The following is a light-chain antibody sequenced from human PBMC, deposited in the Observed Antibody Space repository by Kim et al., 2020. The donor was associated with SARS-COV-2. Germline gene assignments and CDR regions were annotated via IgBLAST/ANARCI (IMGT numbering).Light chain of an antibody. V-gene: IGKV4-1*01. CDR3: QQYYSPPYT. CDR1: QSIFYNSGNRHF. Sequence: DIVMTQSPDSLAVSLGERATINCKSSQSIFYNSGNRHFLGWYQQKPGQSPKLLIYWASDRESGVPDRFSGSGSGTDFTLTINSVQAADVAVYYCQQYYSPPYTFGQGTKLEI. CDR2: WAS. J-gene: IGKJ2*01.